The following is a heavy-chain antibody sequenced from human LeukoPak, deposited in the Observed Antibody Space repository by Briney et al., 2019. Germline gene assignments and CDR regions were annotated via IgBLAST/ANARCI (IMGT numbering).Heavy chain of an antibody. J-gene: IGHJ6*03. CDR2: ICYSGST. CDR3: ARMSSYCSSTSCSSGFHYYMDV. CDR1: GGSISSYY. V-gene: IGHV4-59*01. Sequence: SETLSLTCTVSGGSISSYYWSWIRQPPGKGLEWIGYICYSGSTNYNPSLKSRVTISVDTSKNQFSLKLSSVTAADTAVYYCARMSSYCSSTSCSSGFHYYMDVWGKGTTVTVSS. D-gene: IGHD2-2*01.